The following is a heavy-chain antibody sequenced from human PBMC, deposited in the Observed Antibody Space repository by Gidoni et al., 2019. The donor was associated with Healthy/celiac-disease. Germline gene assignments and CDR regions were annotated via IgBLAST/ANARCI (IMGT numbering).Heavy chain of an antibody. CDR1: GFTFSSYS. V-gene: IGHV3-21*01. D-gene: IGHD5-12*01. CDR2: ISSSSSYI. Sequence: EVQLVESGGGLVKPGGSLRLSCAASGFTFSSYSMNWVRQAPGKGLEWVSSISSSSSYIYYADSVKGRFTISRDNAKNSLYLQMNSLRAEDTAVYYCARDPGDGYNLLGYWGQGTLVTVSS. CDR3: ARDPGDGYNLLGY. J-gene: IGHJ4*02.